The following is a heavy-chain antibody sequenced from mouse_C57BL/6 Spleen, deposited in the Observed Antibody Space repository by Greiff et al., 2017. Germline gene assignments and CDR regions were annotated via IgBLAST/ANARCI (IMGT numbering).Heavy chain of an antibody. CDR1: GYSITSGYY. D-gene: IGHD1-1*01. CDR3: ASTLLRNWYFDV. Sequence: EVQRVESGPGLVKPSQSLSLTCSVTGYSITSGYYWNWIRQFPGNKLEWMGYISYDGSNNYNPSLKNRISITRDTSKNQFFLKLNSVTTEDTATYYCASTLLRNWYFDVWGTGTTVTVSS. V-gene: IGHV3-6*01. CDR2: ISYDGSN. J-gene: IGHJ1*03.